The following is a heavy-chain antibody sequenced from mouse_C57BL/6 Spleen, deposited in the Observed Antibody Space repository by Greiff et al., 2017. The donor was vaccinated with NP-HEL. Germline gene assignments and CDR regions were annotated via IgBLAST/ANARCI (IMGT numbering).Heavy chain of an antibody. J-gene: IGHJ1*03. D-gene: IGHD2-9*01. CDR2: LNPNNGGT. CDR3: ARSRPPMVTTGYFDV. V-gene: IGHV1-22*01. CDR1: GYTFTDYN. Sequence: VQLKQSGPELVKPGASVKMSCKASGYTFTDYNMHWVKQSHGKSLEWIGYLNPNNGGTSYNQKFKGKATLTVNKSSSTAYMELRSLTSEDSAVYYCARSRPPMVTTGYFDVWGTGTTVTVSS.